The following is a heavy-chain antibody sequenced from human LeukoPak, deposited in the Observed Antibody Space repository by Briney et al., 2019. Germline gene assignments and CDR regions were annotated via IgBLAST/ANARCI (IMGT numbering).Heavy chain of an antibody. D-gene: IGHD3-10*01. Sequence: SETLSLTCTVSGGSISSYYWSWIRQPAGKGLEWIGRIYTSGSTNYNPSLKSRVTMSVDTSKNQFSLKLSSVTAADTAVYYCARDLPSYYYGSGNNRRAFDIWGQGTMVTVSS. V-gene: IGHV4-4*07. CDR2: IYTSGST. CDR3: ARDLPSYYYGSGNNRRAFDI. J-gene: IGHJ3*02. CDR1: GGSISSYY.